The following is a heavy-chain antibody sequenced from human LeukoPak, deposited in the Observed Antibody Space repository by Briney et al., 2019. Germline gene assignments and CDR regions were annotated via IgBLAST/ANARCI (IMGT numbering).Heavy chain of an antibody. CDR2: IIPIFGTA. Sequence: SVRVSCKASGGTFSSYAISWVRQAPGQGLEWMGGIIPIFGTANYAQKFQGRVTITADESTSTAYMELSSLRSEDTAVYYCAREGGVVPAAIVPAFDIWGQGTMVTVSS. CDR1: GGTFSSYA. D-gene: IGHD2-2*02. CDR3: AREGGVVPAAIVPAFDI. J-gene: IGHJ3*02. V-gene: IGHV1-69*13.